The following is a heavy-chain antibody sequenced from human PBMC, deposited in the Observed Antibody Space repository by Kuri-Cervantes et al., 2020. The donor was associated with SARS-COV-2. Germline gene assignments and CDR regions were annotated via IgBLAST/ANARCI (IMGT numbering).Heavy chain of an antibody. V-gene: IGHV3-11*06. CDR2: ISSSSSYI. CDR1: GFTFSDYY. J-gene: IGHJ4*02. CDR3: ARGSIVGATYYFDY. Sequence: GESLKISCAASGFTFSDYYMSWIRQAPGKGLEWVSSISSSSSYIYYADSVKGRFTISRDNAKNSLYLQMNSLRAEDTAVYYCARGSIVGATYYFDYWGQGTLVTVSS. D-gene: IGHD1-26*01.